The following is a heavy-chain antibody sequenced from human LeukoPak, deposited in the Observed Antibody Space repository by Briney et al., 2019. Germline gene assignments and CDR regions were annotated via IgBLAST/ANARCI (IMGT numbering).Heavy chain of an antibody. CDR2: IFGSGSSA. D-gene: IGHD1-26*01. CDR1: GFTFGSYA. Sequence: GSLRLSCAASGFTFGSYAMYWVRQAPGKGLEWVSGIFGSGSSAHYADSVKGRFTISRDNSKNTLYLQMNSLRAEDTAVYYCAKNRGGSYYSGSDYWGQGTLVTVSS. V-gene: IGHV3-23*05. CDR3: AKNRGGSYYSGSDY. J-gene: IGHJ4*02.